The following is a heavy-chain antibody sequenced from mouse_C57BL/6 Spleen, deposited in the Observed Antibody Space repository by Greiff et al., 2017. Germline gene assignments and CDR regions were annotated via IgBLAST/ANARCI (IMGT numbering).Heavy chain of an antibody. D-gene: IGHD3-1*01. CDR1: GFTFSNYW. CDR3: SRHSSGYFDY. Sequence: EVKVEESGGGLVQPGGSMKLSCVASGFTFSNYWMNWVRQSPEKGLEWVAQIRLKSDNYATHYAESVKGRFTISRDDSKSSVYLQMNNLRAEDTGIYYCSRHSSGYFDYWGQGTTLTVSS. CDR2: IRLKSDNYAT. V-gene: IGHV6-3*01. J-gene: IGHJ2*01.